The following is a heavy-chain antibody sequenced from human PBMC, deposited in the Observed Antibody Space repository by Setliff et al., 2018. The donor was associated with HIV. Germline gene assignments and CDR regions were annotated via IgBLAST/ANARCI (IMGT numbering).Heavy chain of an antibody. Sequence: SETLSLTCTVSGGSISSGGYYWNWIRQHPGKGLEWIGYIYYSGNTYYNPSLKSRITISLDTSKNQFSLKLSSVTAADTAVYYCARGVAAAGGYFDYWGPGTLVTVS. J-gene: IGHJ4*02. CDR2: IYYSGNT. D-gene: IGHD6-13*01. CDR3: ARGVAAAGGYFDY. V-gene: IGHV4-31*02. CDR1: GGSISSGGYY.